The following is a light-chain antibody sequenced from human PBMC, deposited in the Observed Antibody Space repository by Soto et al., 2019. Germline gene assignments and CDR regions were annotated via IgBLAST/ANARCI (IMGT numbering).Light chain of an antibody. CDR2: KAS. CDR1: QSISSW. Sequence: DIQMTQSPSTLSASVGDRVTITCRASQSISSWLAWYQQKPGKAPKLLIYKASSLESGVPSRFSGSGSGTEFTLTISSLQPDDFATYYCQQYKTWTCGQGTKVEIK. V-gene: IGKV1-5*03. J-gene: IGKJ1*01. CDR3: QQYKTWT.